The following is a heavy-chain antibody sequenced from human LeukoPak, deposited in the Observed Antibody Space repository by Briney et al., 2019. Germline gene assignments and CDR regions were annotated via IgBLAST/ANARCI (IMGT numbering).Heavy chain of an antibody. CDR3: ARPDVRGAVAVAGAFDT. Sequence: GESLKISCKGSGYSFTSYWIGWVRQMPGKGLEWMGIIYPGDSDTRYSPSFQGQVTISADKSISTAYLQWSSLKASDTAMYYCARPDVRGAVAVAGAFDTWGQGTMVTVSS. CDR1: GYSFTSYW. CDR2: IYPGDSDT. J-gene: IGHJ3*02. V-gene: IGHV5-51*01. D-gene: IGHD6-19*01.